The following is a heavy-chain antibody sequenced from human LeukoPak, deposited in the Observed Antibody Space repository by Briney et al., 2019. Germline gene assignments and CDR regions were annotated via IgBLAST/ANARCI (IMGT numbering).Heavy chain of an antibody. CDR1: GGSISSGGYY. V-gene: IGHV4-31*03. CDR3: ARGVTMIEYYFDY. Sequence: SETPSLTCTVSGGSISSGGYYWSWTRQYPGKGLEWIGYIYYSGSTYYNPSLKGRITISVDTSKNQFSLKLNSVTAADTAVYYCARGVTMIEYYFDYWGQGTLVTVSS. J-gene: IGHJ4*02. CDR2: IYYSGST. D-gene: IGHD3-22*01.